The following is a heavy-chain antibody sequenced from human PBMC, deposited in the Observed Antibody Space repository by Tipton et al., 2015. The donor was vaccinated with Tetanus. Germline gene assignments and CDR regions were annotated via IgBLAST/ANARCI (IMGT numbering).Heavy chain of an antibody. CDR1: GGSFSGYY. J-gene: IGHJ4*02. CDR3: ARWETVTTKIHY. V-gene: IGHV4-34*01. Sequence: GLVKPSETPSLTCAVYGGSFSGYYWNWIRQPPGKGLEWIGEINDSGSTSYNPSLKSRVTISVDTSKNQFSLNLSSVTAADTAVYYCARWETVTTKIHYWGQGTLVTVSS. CDR2: INDSGST. D-gene: IGHD4-17*01.